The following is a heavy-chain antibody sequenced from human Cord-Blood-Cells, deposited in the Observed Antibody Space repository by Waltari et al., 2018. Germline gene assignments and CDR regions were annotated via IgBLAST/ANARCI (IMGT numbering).Heavy chain of an antibody. J-gene: IGHJ4*02. CDR3: ARDGGNPSPSDY. CDR1: GYTFTGYY. V-gene: IGHV1-2*06. D-gene: IGHD2-15*01. Sequence: QVQLVQSGAEVKKPGASVTVSCTASGYTFTGYYMHWERQAPGQGLEWMGRINPNSGGTNYAQKFQGRVTMTRDTSSSTAYIELSRLRSVDTAVYYCARDGGNPSPSDYWGQGTLVTVSS. CDR2: INPNSGGT.